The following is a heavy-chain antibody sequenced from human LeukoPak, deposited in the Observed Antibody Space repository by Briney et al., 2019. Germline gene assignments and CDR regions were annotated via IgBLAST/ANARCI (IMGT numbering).Heavy chain of an antibody. CDR1: GYSFTSHY. D-gene: IGHD4-23*01. CDR3: ARDNSIHERGWWFDP. V-gene: IGHV1-46*01. J-gene: IGHJ5*02. CDR2: INPRGTST. Sequence: GSVKVSCKASGYSFTSHYMHWVRQAPGQGLEWMGLINPRGTSTIYAEKFQGRIIMTRDMSTTTDYMELSSLKSDDTAVYYCARDNSIHERGWWFDPWGQGTLVTVSS.